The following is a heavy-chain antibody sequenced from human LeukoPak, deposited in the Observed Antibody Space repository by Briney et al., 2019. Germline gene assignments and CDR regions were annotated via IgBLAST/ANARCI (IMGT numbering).Heavy chain of an antibody. Sequence: PSETLSLTCTVSGGSISSSSYYWGWIRQPPGKGLEWIGSIYYSGSTYYNPSLKGRVTISVDTSKNQFSLKLSSVTAADTAVYYCARHPSPAGLGELLTGTLRDYWGQGTLVTVSS. CDR1: GGSISSSSYY. CDR2: IYYSGST. J-gene: IGHJ4*02. CDR3: ARHPSPAGLGELLTGTLRDY. D-gene: IGHD3-10*01. V-gene: IGHV4-39*01.